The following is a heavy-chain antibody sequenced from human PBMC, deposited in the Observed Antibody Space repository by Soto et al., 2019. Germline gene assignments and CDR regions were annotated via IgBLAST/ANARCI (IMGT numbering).Heavy chain of an antibody. V-gene: IGHV4-4*07. D-gene: IGHD1-26*01. Sequence: QVQLQESGPGLVKPSETLSLTCTVSGGSISGYYWSWIRQPAGKGLEWIGRIYSSGSTNDNPSLQSRVAMSVDTSRNQFSLRLNSVTAADTAVHYCARREGVGGGHDIWGQGTMVTVSS. CDR3: ARREGVGGGHDI. CDR1: GGSISGYY. CDR2: IYSSGST. J-gene: IGHJ3*02.